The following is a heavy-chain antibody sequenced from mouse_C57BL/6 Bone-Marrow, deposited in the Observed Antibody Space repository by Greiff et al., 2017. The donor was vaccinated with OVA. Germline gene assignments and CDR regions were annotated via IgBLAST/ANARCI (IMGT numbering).Heavy chain of an antibody. CDR3: ARGRRYRLVLFDY. D-gene: IGHD1-1*01. CDR2: IYPRSGNT. J-gene: IGHJ2*01. V-gene: IGHV1-81*01. CDR1: GYTFTSYG. Sequence: VQLQQSGAELARPGASVKLSCKASGYTFTSYGISWVKQRTGQGLEWIGEIYPRSGNTYYNEKFKGKATLAADKSSSTAYMELRSLTSEDSAVYFCARGRRYRLVLFDYWGKGTTLTVSS.